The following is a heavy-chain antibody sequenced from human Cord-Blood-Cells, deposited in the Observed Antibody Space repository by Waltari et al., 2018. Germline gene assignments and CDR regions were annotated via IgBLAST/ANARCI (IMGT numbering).Heavy chain of an antibody. CDR3: ARERLYSSSWYWFDP. CDR2: IIPIFGTA. D-gene: IGHD6-13*01. CDR1: GGTFSSYA. V-gene: IGHV1-69*01. J-gene: IGHJ5*02. Sequence: QVQLVQSGAEVKKPGSSVKVSCKASGGTFSSYAISWVRQAPGQGLEWMGGIIPIFGTANYAQKYQGRVTITADESTSTDYMELSSLRAEDTAVYYCARERLYSSSWYWFDPWGQGTLVTVSS.